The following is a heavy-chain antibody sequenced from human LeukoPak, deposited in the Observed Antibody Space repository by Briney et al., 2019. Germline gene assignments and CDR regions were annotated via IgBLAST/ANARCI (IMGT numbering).Heavy chain of an antibody. CDR1: GFTFDDYA. V-gene: IGHV3-9*01. J-gene: IGHJ4*02. D-gene: IGHD3-3*01. CDR3: AKAYYDFWSGYSWPGYFDY. Sequence: GGSLRLSCAASGFTFDDYAMHWVRQAPGKGLEWVSGISWNSGSIGYADSVKGRFTISRDNAKISLYLQMNSLRAEDTALYYCAKAYYDFWSGYSWPGYFDYWGQGTLVTVSS. CDR2: ISWNSGSI.